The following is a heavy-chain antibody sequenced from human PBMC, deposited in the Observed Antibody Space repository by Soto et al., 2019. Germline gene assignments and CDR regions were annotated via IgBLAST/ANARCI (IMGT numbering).Heavy chain of an antibody. V-gene: IGHV3-72*01. CDR2: TRNKANSYTT. CDR3: ARRSIDYGDSQVGDYYYYGMDV. Sequence: GGSLRLSCAASGFTFSDHYMDWVRQAPGKGLEWVGRTRNKANSYTTEYAASVKGRFTISRDDSKNSLYLQMNSLKTEDTAVYYCARRSIDYGDSQVGDYYYYGMDVWGQGTTVTVSS. CDR1: GFTFSDHY. J-gene: IGHJ6*02. D-gene: IGHD4-17*01.